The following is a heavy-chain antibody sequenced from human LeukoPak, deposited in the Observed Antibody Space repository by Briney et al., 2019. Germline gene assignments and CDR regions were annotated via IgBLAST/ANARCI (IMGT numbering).Heavy chain of an antibody. Sequence: GGSLRLSCAASGFTFSNYWMGWVRQPPGKGLEWVASIKEDGSEKQYVASVRGRFTISRDNAQKSLYLEMNSLRAEDTAVYYCTKDPASGWWGSFDYWGRGTLVTVSS. CDR1: GFTFSNYW. CDR3: TKDPASGWWGSFDY. J-gene: IGHJ4*02. V-gene: IGHV3-7*01. D-gene: IGHD2-8*02. CDR2: IKEDGSEK.